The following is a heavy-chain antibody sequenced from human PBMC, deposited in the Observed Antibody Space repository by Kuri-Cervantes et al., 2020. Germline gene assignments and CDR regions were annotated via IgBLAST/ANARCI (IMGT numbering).Heavy chain of an antibody. D-gene: IGHD4-17*01. CDR2: ISAYNGNT. V-gene: IGHV1-18*01. CDR1: GYTFTSYG. Sequence: ASVKVSCKASGYTFTSYGISWVRQAPGQGLEWMGWISAYNGNTNYAQKLQGRVTMTTDTSTSTAYMELRSLRPDDTAVYYCARWGLTVTTGGADYWGQGTLVTVSS. CDR3: ARWGLTVTTGGADY. J-gene: IGHJ4*02.